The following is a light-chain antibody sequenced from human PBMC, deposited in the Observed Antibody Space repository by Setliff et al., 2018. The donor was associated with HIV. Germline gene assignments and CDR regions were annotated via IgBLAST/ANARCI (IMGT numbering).Light chain of an antibody. CDR3: SSYTTSTTLVYV. J-gene: IGLJ1*01. CDR1: SSDVGGHDY. CDR2: DVT. Sequence: QSALAQVASVSGSPGQSITISCTGTSSDVGGHDYVSWYQQHPAKAPKLIIYDVTNRPSGISDRFSGSKSGNTASLTISGLQTEDKATYFCSSYTTSTTLVYVFGTGTKVTVL. V-gene: IGLV2-14*01.